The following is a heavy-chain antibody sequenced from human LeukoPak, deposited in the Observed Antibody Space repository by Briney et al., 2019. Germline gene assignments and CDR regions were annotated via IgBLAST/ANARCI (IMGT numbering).Heavy chain of an antibody. CDR3: ARDEYIHGDLTNFDS. Sequence: GGSLRLSCAASGFTFSDYYMSWIRQAPGKGLEWVSYISSSGSMISDADSVKGRFTISRDNAKKSLYLQMNSLRAEDTAVYYCARDEYIHGDLTNFDSWGQGTLVIVSS. CDR1: GFTFSDYY. V-gene: IGHV3-11*04. D-gene: IGHD4-17*01. CDR2: ISSSGSMI. J-gene: IGHJ4*02.